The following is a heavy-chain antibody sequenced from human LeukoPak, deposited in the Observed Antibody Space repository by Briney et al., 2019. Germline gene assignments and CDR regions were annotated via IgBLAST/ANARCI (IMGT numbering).Heavy chain of an antibody. CDR3: VRDSSESGRLDS. CDR1: GFIFSNYA. J-gene: IGHJ4*02. Sequence: GRSLRLSCTTSGFIFSNYAMHRVRQAPGKGMEWVAVISYEGSNEDYGDYVRGRFTISRDNSKDTLYLQMNSLRLEDTAVYYCVRDSSESGRLDSWGQGTLVTVSS. D-gene: IGHD3-10*01. CDR2: ISYEGSNE. V-gene: IGHV3-30*04.